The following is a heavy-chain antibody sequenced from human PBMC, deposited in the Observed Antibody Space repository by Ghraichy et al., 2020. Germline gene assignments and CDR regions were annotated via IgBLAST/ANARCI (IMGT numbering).Heavy chain of an antibody. D-gene: IGHD2-2*01. Sequence: GGSLRLSCAASAFPFSNYAMSWVRQAPGRGLEWVSDISATGATTYYADSVKGRVIISRDNSKNTLDLQMTNLRAEDTAVYYCAHIPAAMFYYKSDMDVWGQGTTVTVSS. J-gene: IGHJ6*02. CDR3: AHIPAAMFYYKSDMDV. CDR2: ISATGATT. CDR1: AFPFSNYA. V-gene: IGHV3-23*01.